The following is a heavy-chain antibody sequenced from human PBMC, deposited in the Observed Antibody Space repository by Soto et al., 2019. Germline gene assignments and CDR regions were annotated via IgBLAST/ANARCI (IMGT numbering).Heavy chain of an antibody. CDR2: IWYVESNK. CDR1: GFTFSSYG. CDR3: ARDPSSGYSLGIDY. J-gene: IGHJ4*02. D-gene: IGHD3-22*01. V-gene: IGHV3-33*01. Sequence: GGSLRLSCAASGFTFSSYGMHWVRQAPGKGLEWVAVIWYVESNKYYADSVKGRFTISRDNFKNTLYLQMNSLRAEDTAVYYCARDPSSGYSLGIDYWGQGTLVTVSS.